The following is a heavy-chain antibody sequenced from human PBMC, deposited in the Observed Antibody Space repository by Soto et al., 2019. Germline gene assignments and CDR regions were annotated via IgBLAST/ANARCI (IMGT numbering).Heavy chain of an antibody. D-gene: IGHD6-6*01. CDR3: ASDSSSSGPLRFDP. CDR2: IIPIFGIA. CDR1: GGTFSSYA. J-gene: IGHJ5*02. Sequence: SVKVSCKASGGTFSSYAISWVRQAPGQGLEWMGGIIPIFGIANYAQKFQGRVTITADESTSTAYMELSSLRSEDTAVYYCASDSSSSGPLRFDPWGQGTLVTVSS. V-gene: IGHV1-69*13.